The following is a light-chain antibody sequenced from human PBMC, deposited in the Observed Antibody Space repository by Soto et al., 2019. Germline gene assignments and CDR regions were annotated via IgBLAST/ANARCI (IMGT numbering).Light chain of an antibody. Sequence: QSVLTQPASVSGSPGQSITISCTGTSSDVGSYNLVSWYQQHPGKAPKLMIYEVSNRPSGVSNRFSGSKSGNTASLTISGLQAEDEADYHCSSYTSSITYVFGTGTKLTVL. CDR3: SSYTSSITYV. J-gene: IGLJ1*01. CDR1: SSDVGSYNL. V-gene: IGLV2-14*02. CDR2: EVS.